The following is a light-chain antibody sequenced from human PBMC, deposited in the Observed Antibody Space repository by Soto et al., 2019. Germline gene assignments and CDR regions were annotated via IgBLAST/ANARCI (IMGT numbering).Light chain of an antibody. CDR1: QSISSW. Sequence: DIQMTQSPSTLSASVGDRVTITCRASQSISSWLAWYQQKPGKAPKLLIYDASSLESGVPSRFSGSGSGTEFTLTISSLQPDDFATYYCQQYNSYSWTXXXGXKVEXK. J-gene: IGKJ1*01. V-gene: IGKV1-5*01. CDR2: DAS. CDR3: QQYNSYSWT.